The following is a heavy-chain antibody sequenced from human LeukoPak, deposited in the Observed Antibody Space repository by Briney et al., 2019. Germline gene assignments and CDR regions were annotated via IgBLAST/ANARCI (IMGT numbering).Heavy chain of an antibody. CDR2: IIPILGIA. V-gene: IGHV1-69*02. Sequence: SVKVSCKASGGTFSSYTIRWVRQAPGQGLEWMGRIIPILGIANYAQKFQGRVTITADKSTSTAYMELSSLRSEDTAVYYCARARGDYDSSGYYYYYGMDVWGQGTTVTVSS. D-gene: IGHD3-22*01. CDR3: ARARGDYDSSGYYYYYGMDV. J-gene: IGHJ6*02. CDR1: GGTFSSYT.